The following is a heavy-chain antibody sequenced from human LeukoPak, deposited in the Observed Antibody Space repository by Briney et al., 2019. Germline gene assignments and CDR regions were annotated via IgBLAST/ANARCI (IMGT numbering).Heavy chain of an antibody. CDR1: GYSFTNFW. D-gene: IGHD1-26*01. Sequence: GESLKMSCKGSGYSFTNFWIGWVRQMPGKGLEWMGIIHPGDSDTRYSPSFQGQVTISADKSISTAYLQWNSLKASDTAMYYCARRSGSYFDYWGQGTLVTVSS. CDR3: ARRSGSYFDY. J-gene: IGHJ4*02. V-gene: IGHV5-51*01. CDR2: IHPGDSDT.